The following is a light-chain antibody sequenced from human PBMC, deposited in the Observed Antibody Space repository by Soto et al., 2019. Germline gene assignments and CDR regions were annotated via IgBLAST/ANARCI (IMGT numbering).Light chain of an antibody. CDR3: QQYGSSPPT. CDR1: QSVSSSY. Sequence: EIELTQSPGTLSLCSVEFAGLXWRASQSVSSSYLAWYQQKPSQAPRLLIYGASSRATGTPDRFSGSGSGTDFTLTINRLEPEDFALYYCQQYGSSPPTFGQGTKVDI. J-gene: IGKJ1*01. V-gene: IGKV3-20*01. CDR2: GAS.